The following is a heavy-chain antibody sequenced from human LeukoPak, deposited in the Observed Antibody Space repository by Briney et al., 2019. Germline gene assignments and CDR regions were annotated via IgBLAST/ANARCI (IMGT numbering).Heavy chain of an antibody. CDR3: AKGPHRDY. CDR1: GFTFSNYA. Sequence: GGSLRLSCAASGFTFSNYAMSWVRQAPGKGLEWVSSLNGRGDSPYYADSVKGRFTISRDNSKNTLYLQMHSLRVEDSAVYYCAKGPHRDYWGQGTLLTVSS. J-gene: IGHJ4*02. CDR2: LNGRGDSP. V-gene: IGHV3-23*01.